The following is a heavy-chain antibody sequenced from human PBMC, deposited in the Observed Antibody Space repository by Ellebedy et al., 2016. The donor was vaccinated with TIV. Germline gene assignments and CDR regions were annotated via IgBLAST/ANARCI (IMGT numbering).Heavy chain of an antibody. V-gene: IGHV5-51*01. J-gene: IGHJ3*02. CDR3: ARRITMVRGVIRETYAFDI. CDR1: GYSFTSYW. D-gene: IGHD3-10*01. CDR2: IYPGDSDT. Sequence: KVSCKGSGYSFTSYWIGWVRQVPGKGLEWMGIIYPGDSDTRYSPSFQGQVTIPADKSISTAYLQWSSLKASDTAMYYCARRITMVRGVIRETYAFDIWGQGTMVTVSS.